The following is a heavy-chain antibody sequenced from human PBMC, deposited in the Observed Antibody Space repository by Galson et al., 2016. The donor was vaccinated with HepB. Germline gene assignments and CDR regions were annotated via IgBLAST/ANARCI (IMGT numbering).Heavy chain of an antibody. CDR3: ASHGGSPSGLLGATEGLDY. CDR2: IYGGGTT. J-gene: IGHJ4*02. D-gene: IGHD3-16*01. CDR1: GFSVNNNY. Sequence: SLRLSCAASGFSVNNNYMTWVRQAPGTGLEWVSVIYGGGTTYFADSAKGRFTMSRDTSKNTLYPQMNSLRAEDTAVYYCASHGGSPSGLLGATEGLDYWGLGTLVTVSS. V-gene: IGHV3-53*01.